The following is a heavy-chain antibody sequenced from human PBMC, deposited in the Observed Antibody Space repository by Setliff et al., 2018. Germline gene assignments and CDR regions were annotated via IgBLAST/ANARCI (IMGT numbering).Heavy chain of an antibody. Sequence: ASVKVSCKASGYTFTTYAMGWMRQIPGQGLEWMGWINTNTGNPNYAQGFTGRFVFSLDTSVSTAYLEISSLKAEDTAHYYCATGSLAIAGTGHWGQGTLVTVSS. V-gene: IGHV7-4-1*02. D-gene: IGHD6-13*01. J-gene: IGHJ4*02. CDR2: INTNTGNP. CDR3: ATGSLAIAGTGH. CDR1: GYTFTTYA.